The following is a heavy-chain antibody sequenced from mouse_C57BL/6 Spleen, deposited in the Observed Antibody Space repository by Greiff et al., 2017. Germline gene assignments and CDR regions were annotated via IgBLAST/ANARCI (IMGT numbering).Heavy chain of an antibody. CDR3: ARSGITTLYYYAMDY. J-gene: IGHJ4*01. CDR2: IYPRSGNT. V-gene: IGHV1-81*01. D-gene: IGHD1-1*01. CDR1: GYTFTSYG. Sequence: VQLQQSGAELARPGASVKLSCKASGYTFTSYGISWVKQRTGQGLEWIGEIYPRSGNTYYNEKFKGKATLTADKSSSTAYMALRSLTSEDSAGYFCARSGITTLYYYAMDYWGQGTSVTVSA.